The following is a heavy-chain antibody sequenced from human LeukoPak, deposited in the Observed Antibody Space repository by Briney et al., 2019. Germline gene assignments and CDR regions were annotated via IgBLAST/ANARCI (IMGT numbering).Heavy chain of an antibody. CDR2: ISNNGGYT. D-gene: IGHD2-15*01. CDR3: AKQLGYCSDGSCYFPY. V-gene: IGHV3-23*01. Sequence: GGSLRLSCAASGFTFSSSAMSWVRQAPGKGLEWVSAISNNGGYTYYADSVQGRFAISRDNSKSTLCLQMNSLRAEDTAVHYCAKQLGYCSDGSCYFPYWGQGTLVTVSS. CDR1: GFTFSSSA. J-gene: IGHJ4*02.